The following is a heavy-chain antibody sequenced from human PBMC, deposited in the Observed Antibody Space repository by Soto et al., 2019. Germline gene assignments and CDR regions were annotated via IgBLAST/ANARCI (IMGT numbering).Heavy chain of an antibody. CDR2: IIPIFGTA. D-gene: IGHD3-22*01. Sequence: AVKISCKASGGTFSSYAISWVRQAPGQGLEWMGGIIPIFGTANYAQKFQGRVTITADKSTSTAYMELSSLRSEDTAVYYCARAPYYYDSSGYYYVNCGQRTLVTVSS. J-gene: IGHJ4*02. V-gene: IGHV1-69*06. CDR3: ARAPYYYDSSGYYYVN. CDR1: GGTFSSYA.